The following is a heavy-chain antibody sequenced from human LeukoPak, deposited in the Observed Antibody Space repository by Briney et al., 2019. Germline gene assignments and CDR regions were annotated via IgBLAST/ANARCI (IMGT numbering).Heavy chain of an antibody. Sequence: SETLSLTCTVSGGSISSYYWSWIRQPPGKGLEWIGYIYYSGSTNYNPSLKSRVTISVGMSKNKFSLKLSSVTATDTAVYYCAREGAGAHYFDYWGQGTLVTVSS. V-gene: IGHV4-59*01. J-gene: IGHJ4*02. CDR3: AREGAGAHYFDY. D-gene: IGHD1-26*01. CDR2: IYYSGST. CDR1: GGSISSYY.